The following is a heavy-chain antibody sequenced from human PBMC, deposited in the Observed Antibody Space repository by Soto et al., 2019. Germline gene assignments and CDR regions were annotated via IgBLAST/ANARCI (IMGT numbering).Heavy chain of an antibody. CDR1: GFTFINSA. J-gene: IGHJ4*02. Sequence: SVKVSCKASGFTFINSAIQWVRQARGQRLEWMGWIVVGSGHINYAQKFQERLSITRDMSTSTAYMELSSLTLEDTAVYYCAAVHGGGATFHFWGPGTLVTVSS. CDR3: AAVHGGGATFHF. CDR2: IVVGSGHI. D-gene: IGHD1-26*01. V-gene: IGHV1-58*02.